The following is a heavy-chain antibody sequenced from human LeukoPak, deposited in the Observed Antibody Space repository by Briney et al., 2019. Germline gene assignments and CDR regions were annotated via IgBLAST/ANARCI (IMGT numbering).Heavy chain of an antibody. J-gene: IGHJ4*02. D-gene: IGHD4-11*01. V-gene: IGHV3-23*01. CDR2: ISGSGGST. CDR1: GFTFSSYG. Sequence: GGSLRLSCAASGFTFSSYGMSWVRQAPGKGLEWVSAISGSGGSTYYADSVKGRFTISRDNSKNTLYLQINTLRAEDTALYYCARSSNRHFESWGQGTLVFVSS. CDR3: ARSSNRHFES.